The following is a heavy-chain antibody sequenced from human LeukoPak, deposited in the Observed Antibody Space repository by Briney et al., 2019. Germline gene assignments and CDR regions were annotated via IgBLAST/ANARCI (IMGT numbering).Heavy chain of an antibody. CDR3: ARHDYVWGTPHLYYFDY. D-gene: IGHD3-16*01. J-gene: IGHJ4*02. Sequence: GESLKISCKGSGYSFTSYWIGWVRQMPGKGLEWMGIIYPGDSDTRYSPSFQGQVTISADKSISTAYLQWSSLKASDTATYYCARHDYVWGTPHLYYFDYWGQGTLVTVSS. V-gene: IGHV5-51*01. CDR2: IYPGDSDT. CDR1: GYSFTSYW.